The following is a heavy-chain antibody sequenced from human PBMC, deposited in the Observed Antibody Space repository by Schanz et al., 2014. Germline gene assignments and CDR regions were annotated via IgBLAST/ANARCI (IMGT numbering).Heavy chain of an antibody. D-gene: IGHD5-18*01. CDR1: GYTFTSYG. V-gene: IGHV1-18*01. CDR3: ARGPSQGYSYGHNIGAYYYGMDV. J-gene: IGHJ6*02. Sequence: QVHLVQSGAEVKKPGASVKVSCKASGYTFTSYGINWVRQAPGQGLEWMGWISAYNGNTNYAQKLQGRVTMTTDTSTSTAYMELRSLRSDDTAVYYCARGPSQGYSYGHNIGAYYYGMDVWGQGTTVTVSS. CDR2: ISAYNGNT.